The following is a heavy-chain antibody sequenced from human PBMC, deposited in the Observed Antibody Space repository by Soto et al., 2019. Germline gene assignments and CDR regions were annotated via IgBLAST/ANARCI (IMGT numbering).Heavy chain of an antibody. CDR2: INSGGST. CDR3: VRENYYYGMDV. CDR1: GFDASVNY. V-gene: IGHV3-66*01. J-gene: IGHJ6*02. Sequence: EVQLVESGGTLVQPGGSLRLSCAASGFDASVNYMTWVRQAPGKGLEWVSAINSGGSTFYADSVKGRFTISSDNAKKTLYLQMNSLRVEDTAMYYCVRENYYYGMDVWGQGTAVTVSS.